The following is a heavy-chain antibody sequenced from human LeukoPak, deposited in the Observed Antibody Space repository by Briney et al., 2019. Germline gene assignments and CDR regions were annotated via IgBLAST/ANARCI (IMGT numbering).Heavy chain of an antibody. CDR2: IYSGGST. Sequence: GGSLRLSCEVSGFTFSRYGMNWVRQAPGKGLEWVSSIYSGGSTYYADSVKGRFTISRDNSKNTLYLQMNSLRDEDTAAYYCAREKDILTGSSMDVWGQGTTVTVSS. CDR1: GFTFSRYG. CDR3: AREKDILTGSSMDV. J-gene: IGHJ6*02. D-gene: IGHD3-9*01. V-gene: IGHV3-53*01.